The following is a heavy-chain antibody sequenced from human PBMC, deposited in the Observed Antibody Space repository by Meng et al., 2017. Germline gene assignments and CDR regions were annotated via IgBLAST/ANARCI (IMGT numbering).Heavy chain of an antibody. CDR3: TKDSGTGYNNYGIDY. V-gene: IGHV3-9*01. D-gene: IGHD1-14*01. CDR2: FSWNSGSI. Sequence: GGSLRLSCAASGFTFDDYAMHGVRQAPGKGLEWVSGFSWNSGSIGYADSVKGRFTISRDNANNSLYLQVNSLRAEDTALCYCTKDSGTGYNNYGIDYWGQGTTVTVSS. CDR1: GFTFDDYA. J-gene: IGHJ6*02.